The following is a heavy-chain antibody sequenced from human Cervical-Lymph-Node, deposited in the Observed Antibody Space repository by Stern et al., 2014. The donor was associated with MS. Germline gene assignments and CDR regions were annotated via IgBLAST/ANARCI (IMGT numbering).Heavy chain of an antibody. J-gene: IGHJ4*02. V-gene: IGHV3-30*18. CDR2: ISYDGSQT. D-gene: IGHD5-12*01. CDR1: GFTFSTYA. Sequence: MQLVESGGGVVQPGRSLRLSCVASGFTFSTYAMHWVRQAPGKGLEWVAVISYDGSQTYYADPVKGRFSISRDNSKDTLFLQMKSLRAEDTAQYYCVKALRRVAFDYFDVWGQGIQVTVSS. CDR3: VKALRRVAFDYFDV.